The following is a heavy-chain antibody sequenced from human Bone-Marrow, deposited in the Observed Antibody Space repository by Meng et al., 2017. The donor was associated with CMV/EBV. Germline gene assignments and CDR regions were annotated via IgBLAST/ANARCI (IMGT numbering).Heavy chain of an antibody. CDR3: ARDRVTMVRGVGYYYYGMDV. V-gene: IGHV1-8*01. D-gene: IGHD3-10*01. J-gene: IGHJ6*02. CDR1: GYTFTSYD. Sequence: ASVKVSCKASGYTFTSYDINWVRQATGQGLEWMGWMNPNSGNTGYAQKFQGRVTMTRNTSISTAYMELSSLRSEDTAVYYCARDRVTMVRGVGYYYYGMDVWGQGTTVNVAS. CDR2: MNPNSGNT.